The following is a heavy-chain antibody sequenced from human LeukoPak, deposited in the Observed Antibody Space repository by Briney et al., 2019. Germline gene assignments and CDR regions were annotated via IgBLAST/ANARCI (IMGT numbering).Heavy chain of an antibody. CDR3: ARGGDDYGGLWYFDY. CDR2: INPNSGGT. Sequence: ASVKVSCKASGYSFTDYFIHWVRQAPGQGLEWMGWINPNSGGTNYAQKFQGRVTMTRDTSISTAYMELTSLTSDDMAVYFCARGGDDYGGLWYFDYWGQGTLVTVSS. CDR1: GYSFTDYF. D-gene: IGHD4-23*01. J-gene: IGHJ4*02. V-gene: IGHV1-2*02.